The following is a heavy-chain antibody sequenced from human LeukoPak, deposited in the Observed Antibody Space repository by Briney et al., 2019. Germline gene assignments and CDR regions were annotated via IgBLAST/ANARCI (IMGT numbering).Heavy chain of an antibody. V-gene: IGHV4-38-2*02. CDR3: AREGARKWELPQYDY. J-gene: IGHJ4*02. CDR1: GYSISSGYY. CDR2: IYHSGST. Sequence: SETLSLTCTVSGYSISSGYYWGWIRQPPGKGLEWIGSIYHSGSTYYNPSLKSRVTISVDTSKNQFSLKLSSVTAADTAVYYCAREGARKWELPQYDYWGQGTLVTVSS. D-gene: IGHD1-26*01.